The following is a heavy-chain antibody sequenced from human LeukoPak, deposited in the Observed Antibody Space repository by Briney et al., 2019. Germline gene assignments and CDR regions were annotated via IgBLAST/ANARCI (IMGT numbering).Heavy chain of an antibody. J-gene: IGHJ4*02. Sequence: GASVKVSCKASGYTFTGYYMHWVRQAPGQGLEWMGWINSNSGGTNYAQKFQGRVTMTRDTSISTAYMELSRLRSDDTAVYYCARDRRVVPAALGNYWGQGTLVTVSS. CDR3: ARDRRVVPAALGNY. CDR2: INSNSGGT. CDR1: GYTFTGYY. V-gene: IGHV1-2*02. D-gene: IGHD2-2*01.